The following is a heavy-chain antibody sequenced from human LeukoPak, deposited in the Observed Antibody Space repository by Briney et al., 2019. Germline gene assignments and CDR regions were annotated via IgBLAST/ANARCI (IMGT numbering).Heavy chain of an antibody. D-gene: IGHD5-12*01. CDR2: IYYSGST. CDR1: GGSISSYY. J-gene: IGHJ4*02. Sequence: SETLSLACTVSGGSISSYYWSWIRQPSGKGLEWIGYIYYSGSTNYNPSLKSRVTISVDTSKNQFSLKLSSVTAADTAVYYCARGRGYDSDYWGQGTLVTVSS. CDR3: ARGRGYDSDY. V-gene: IGHV4-59*01.